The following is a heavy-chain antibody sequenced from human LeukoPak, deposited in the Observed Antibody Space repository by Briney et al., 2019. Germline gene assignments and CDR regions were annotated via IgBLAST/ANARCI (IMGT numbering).Heavy chain of an antibody. CDR1: GYTFTGYY. Sequence: ASVKVSCKASGYTFTGYYMYWVRQAPGQGLECMGWINPNSGDTNYAQKLQGRVTMTTDTSTSTAYMELRSLRSDDTAVYYCARDSHFVLWFGELLGSYYFDYWGQGTLVTVSS. D-gene: IGHD3-10*01. CDR2: INPNSGDT. J-gene: IGHJ4*02. CDR3: ARDSHFVLWFGELLGSYYFDY. V-gene: IGHV1-18*01.